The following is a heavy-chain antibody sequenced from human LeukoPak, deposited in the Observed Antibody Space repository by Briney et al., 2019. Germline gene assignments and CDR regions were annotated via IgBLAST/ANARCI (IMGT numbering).Heavy chain of an antibody. Sequence: GGSLRLSCAASGFTFSSYAMSWVCQAPGKGLEWVSAISGSGGSTYYADSVKGRFTISRDNSKNTLYLQMNSLRAEDTAVYYCAKEGETYYDFWSGDSFDYWGQGTLVTVSS. CDR1: GFTFSSYA. J-gene: IGHJ4*02. D-gene: IGHD3-3*01. CDR3: AKEGETYYDFWSGDSFDY. V-gene: IGHV3-23*01. CDR2: ISGSGGST.